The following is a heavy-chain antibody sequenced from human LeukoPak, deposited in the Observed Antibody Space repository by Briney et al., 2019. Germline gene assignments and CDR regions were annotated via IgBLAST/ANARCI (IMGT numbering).Heavy chain of an antibody. CDR1: GFTFSSYA. Sequence: PGGSLRLSCAASGFTFSSYAMIWVRQAPGKGLEWVSTISEGGAMTYYADSVKGRFTISRDNSKNTLYLQMISLRAEDTAVYYCAKAFSSGRTYWGQGTLVTVS. V-gene: IGHV3-23*01. J-gene: IGHJ4*02. CDR3: AKAFSSGRTY. CDR2: ISEGGAMT. D-gene: IGHD3-3*02.